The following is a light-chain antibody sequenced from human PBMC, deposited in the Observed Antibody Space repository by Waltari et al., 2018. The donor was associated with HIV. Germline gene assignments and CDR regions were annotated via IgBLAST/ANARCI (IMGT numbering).Light chain of an antibody. CDR2: EVS. J-gene: IGLJ2*01. CDR3: SSYTSSSLVV. V-gene: IGLV2-14*01. Sequence: QSALTQPASVSGSPGQSITIPCTGTSSDVGGYNYVSWYQQHPGKAPKLMIYEVSNRPSGVSNRFAGAKSGNTASLTISGLQAEYEADYYCSSYTSSSLVVFGGGTKLTVL. CDR1: SSDVGGYNY.